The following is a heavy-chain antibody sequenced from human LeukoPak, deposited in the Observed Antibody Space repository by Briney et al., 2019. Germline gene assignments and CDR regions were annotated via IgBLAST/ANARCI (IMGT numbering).Heavy chain of an antibody. CDR2: MNPNSGNT. J-gene: IGHJ6*03. V-gene: IGHV1-8*01. D-gene: IGHD6-13*01. Sequence: ASVKVSCKASGYTFTSYDINWVRQATGQGLEWMGWMNPNSGNTGYAQKFQGRVTMTRNTSISTAYMELSSLRSEDTAVYYCGRGGREQQLYYYYYMDVWGKGTTVTVSS. CDR3: GRGGREQQLYYYYYMDV. CDR1: GYTFTSYD.